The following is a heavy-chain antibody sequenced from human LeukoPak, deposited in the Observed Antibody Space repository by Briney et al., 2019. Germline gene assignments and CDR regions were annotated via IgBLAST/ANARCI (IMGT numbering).Heavy chain of an antibody. CDR3: ATVDGDYDEFDY. CDR1: GGSISSSNW. CDR2: IYHSGST. D-gene: IGHD4-17*01. V-gene: IGHV4-4*02. Sequence: KPSGTLSLTCAVSGGSISSSNWWSLVRQPPGKGLEWIGEIYHSGSTNYNPSLKSRVTISVDKSKNQFSLKLSSVTAADTAVYYCATVDGDYDEFDYWGQGTLVTVSS. J-gene: IGHJ4*02.